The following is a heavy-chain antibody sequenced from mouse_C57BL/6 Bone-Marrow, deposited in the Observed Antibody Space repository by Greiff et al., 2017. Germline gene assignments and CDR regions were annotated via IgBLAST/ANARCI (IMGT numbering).Heavy chain of an antibody. V-gene: IGHV1-39*01. CDR1: GYSFTDYN. D-gene: IGHD2-4*01. J-gene: IGHJ4*01. Sequence: VQLKQSGPELVKPGASVKISCKVSGYSFTDYNMNWVKQSNGKSLEWIGVINPNYGTTSYNQKFKGKATLTVDQSSSTADMQLNSLTSEESAVYYCARSYDYDYAMDYWGQGTSVTVSS. CDR2: INPNYGTT. CDR3: ARSYDYDYAMDY.